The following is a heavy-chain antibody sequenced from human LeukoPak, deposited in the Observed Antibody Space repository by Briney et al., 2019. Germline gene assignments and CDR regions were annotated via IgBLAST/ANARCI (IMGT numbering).Heavy chain of an antibody. V-gene: IGHV3-23*01. CDR3: ARSHDNSGYFFYYGLDV. J-gene: IGHJ6*02. D-gene: IGHD3-22*01. Sequence: GGPLRLSCAASGFIFSNYLISWVRQAPGKGLEWVSGISGSAASTYYADSVKGRFTISRDNSKNTLFLQMNSLRAEDTAVYYCARSHDNSGYFFYYGLDVWGQGTRVTVSS. CDR2: ISGSAAST. CDR1: GFIFSNYL.